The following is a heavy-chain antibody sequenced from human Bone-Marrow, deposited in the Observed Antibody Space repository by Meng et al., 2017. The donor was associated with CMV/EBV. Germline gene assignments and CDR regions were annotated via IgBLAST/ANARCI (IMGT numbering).Heavy chain of an antibody. Sequence: LSLTCAASGFTFDEYAMHWVRQVPGKGLEWVSGISWNSGSVGYADSVKGRFTISRDNAKNSLYLQMNSLRAEDTAVYYCAKASQHDYRCFDYWGQGTLVTVSS. CDR2: ISWNSGSV. J-gene: IGHJ4*02. CDR3: AKASQHDYRCFDY. V-gene: IGHV3-9*01. D-gene: IGHD4-11*01. CDR1: GFTFDEYA.